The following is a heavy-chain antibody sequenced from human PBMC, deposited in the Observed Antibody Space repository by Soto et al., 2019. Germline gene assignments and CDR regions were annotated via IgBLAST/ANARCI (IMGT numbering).Heavy chain of an antibody. J-gene: IGHJ4*02. D-gene: IGHD7-27*01. Sequence: DVQVLKSGGDLVQPGESLRLSCAASGFTFSNYAMTWVRQAPGKGLEWVSTMSGSGDSIYYADSVKGRFTISRDNSKNTLYLQMNSLRADDWAVYYCATGRQMGYWGQGTLVIVSS. CDR2: MSGSGDSI. CDR1: GFTFSNYA. CDR3: ATGRQMGY. V-gene: IGHV3-23*01.